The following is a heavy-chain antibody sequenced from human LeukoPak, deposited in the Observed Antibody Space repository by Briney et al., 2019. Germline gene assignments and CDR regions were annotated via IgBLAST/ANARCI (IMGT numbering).Heavy chain of an antibody. CDR1: GGSISSGSYY. CDR2: IYTSGST. CDR3: ARVRGTEDHNAFDI. V-gene: IGHV4-61*02. J-gene: IGHJ3*02. D-gene: IGHD3-16*01. Sequence: SQTLSLTCTVSGGSISSGSYYWSWIRQPAGKGLEWIGRIYTSGSTNYNPSLKSRVTISVDTSKNQFSLNLSSVTAADTAVYYCARVRGTEDHNAFDIWGQGTMVTVSS.